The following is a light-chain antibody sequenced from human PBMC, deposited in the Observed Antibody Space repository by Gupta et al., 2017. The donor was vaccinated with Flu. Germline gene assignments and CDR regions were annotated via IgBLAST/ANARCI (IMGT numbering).Light chain of an antibody. V-gene: IGKV4-1*01. Sequence: DIVMTQSPDSLPVSLGERATINCKSSQNILYSSNNKIYLAWYQQKPGQPPKLLIYWASTRESGVPDRFSGSGSGTDFTLTISSLQAEDVAVYYCQLDAISPQTFGEGTKVEI. J-gene: IGKJ4*02. CDR1: QNILYSSNNKIY. CDR2: WAS. CDR3: QLDAISPQT.